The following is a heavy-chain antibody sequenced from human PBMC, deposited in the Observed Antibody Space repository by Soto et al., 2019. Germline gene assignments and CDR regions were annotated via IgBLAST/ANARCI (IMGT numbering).Heavy chain of an antibody. V-gene: IGHV3-53*01. CDR2: LYTFGEG. CDR1: GLDVKAIY. D-gene: IGHD4-17*01. Sequence: EVSLAESGGGVIHPEGSLRLSCAVSGLDVKAIYMSWLRRAPGKGLEWVAGLYTFGEGYYADFAAGRFTIARHESENTLLLEMIDLKIEDTAIYYCAGDKDFGDYTFDLWGQGTLVTVSS. J-gene: IGHJ4*02. CDR3: AGDKDFGDYTFDL.